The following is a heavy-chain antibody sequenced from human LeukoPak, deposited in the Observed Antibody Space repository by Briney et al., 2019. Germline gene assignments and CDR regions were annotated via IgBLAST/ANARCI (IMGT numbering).Heavy chain of an antibody. CDR1: GGSISSSSYY. Sequence: SETLSLTCTVSGGSISSSSYYWGWIRQPPGKGLEWIGSVYYSGYTYYNPSLKSRVTISVDTSNDQFSLKLSSVTAADTAVYYCARVPRGYGSNYYYYMDVWGKGTTVTVSS. CDR3: ARVPRGYGSNYYYYMDV. D-gene: IGHD6-13*01. J-gene: IGHJ6*03. V-gene: IGHV4-39*07. CDR2: VYYSGYT.